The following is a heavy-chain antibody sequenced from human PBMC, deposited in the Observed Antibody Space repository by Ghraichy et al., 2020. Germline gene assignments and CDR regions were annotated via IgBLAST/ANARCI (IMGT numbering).Heavy chain of an antibody. D-gene: IGHD6-19*01. J-gene: IGHJ4*02. CDR3: ARDLGGGWYFVY. CDR2: IKKDGSEK. CDR1: GFTFSGYG. Sequence: GGSLRLSCAASGFTFSGYGMSWVRQAPGKGPEWVATIKKDGSEKYYVDSVKGRFTISRDNAKNSLYLQMNSLRAEDTAVYYCARDLGGGWYFVYWGQGALVNGSS. V-gene: IGHV3-7*01.